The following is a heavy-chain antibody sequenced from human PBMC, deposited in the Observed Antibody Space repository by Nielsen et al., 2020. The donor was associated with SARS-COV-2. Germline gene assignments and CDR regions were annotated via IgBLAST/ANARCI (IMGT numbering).Heavy chain of an antibody. CDR1: GFTFTSSA. CDR2: IVVGSGNT. D-gene: IGHD6-13*01. CDR3: AAGTIAAAALGFYYYYGMDV. V-gene: IGHV1-58*01. J-gene: IGHJ6*02. Sequence: SVMVFCKASGFTFTSSAVQWVRQARGQRLEWIGWIVVGSGNTNYAQKFQERVTITRDMSTSTAYMELSSLRSEDTAVYYCAAGTIAAAALGFYYYYGMDVWGQGTTVTVSS.